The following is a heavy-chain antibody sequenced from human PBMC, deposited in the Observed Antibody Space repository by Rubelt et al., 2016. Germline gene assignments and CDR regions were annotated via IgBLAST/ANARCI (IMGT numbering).Heavy chain of an antibody. J-gene: IGHJ6*02. CDR3: ARSTTVTTLDYYYYYGMDV. V-gene: IGHV4-31*02. CDR2: IYYSGST. Sequence: GYIYYSGSTNYNPSLKSRVTISVDTSKNQFSLKLSSVTAADTAVYYCARSTTVTTLDYYYYYGMDVWGQGTTVTVSS. D-gene: IGHD4-17*01.